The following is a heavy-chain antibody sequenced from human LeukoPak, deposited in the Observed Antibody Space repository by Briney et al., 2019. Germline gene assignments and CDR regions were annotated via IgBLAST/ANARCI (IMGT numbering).Heavy chain of an antibody. CDR2: IYSGGST. Sequence: PGGSLRLSCAASGFTVSSNYMTWVRQAPGKGLEWVSIIYSGGSTYYADSVKGRFTISRDNSKNTLYLQINSLRAEDTAVYYCARTRYSRAYYFDYWGQGILVTVSS. J-gene: IGHJ4*02. D-gene: IGHD6-13*01. CDR1: GFTVSSNY. CDR3: ARTRYSRAYYFDY. V-gene: IGHV3-66*01.